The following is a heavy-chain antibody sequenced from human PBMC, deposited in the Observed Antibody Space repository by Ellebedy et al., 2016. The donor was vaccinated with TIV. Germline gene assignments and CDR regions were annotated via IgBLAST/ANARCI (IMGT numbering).Heavy chain of an antibody. CDR2: IKHDGTEK. V-gene: IGHV3-7*03. CDR3: TTGTPLEY. CDR1: GFTFSSYW. Sequence: GESLKISXAASGFTFSSYWMSWVRQAPGKGLEWVANIKHDGTEKNYVDSLEGRFTIPRDNAKNSVYLQMNSLKIEDTAVYHCTTGTPLEYWGQGTRVTVSS. D-gene: IGHD3-3*01. J-gene: IGHJ4*02.